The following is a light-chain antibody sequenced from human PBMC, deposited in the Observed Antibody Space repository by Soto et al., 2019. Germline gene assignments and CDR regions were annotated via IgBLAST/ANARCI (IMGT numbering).Light chain of an antibody. J-gene: IGLJ3*02. CDR2: EVS. V-gene: IGLV2-14*01. CDR3: SSYISSSTLV. Sequence: QSALTQPASVSGSPGQSITISCTGTSSDVGGYNYVSWYQQHTGKAPKVMIYEVSNRHSGVSNRFSGSKSGNTASLTISGLQAEDEADYYCSSYISSSTLVFGGGTKVTVL. CDR1: SSDVGGYNY.